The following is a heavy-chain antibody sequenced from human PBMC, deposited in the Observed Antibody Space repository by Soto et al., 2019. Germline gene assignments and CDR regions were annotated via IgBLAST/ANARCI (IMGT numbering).Heavy chain of an antibody. Sequence: PAGTLRLSCAASGFTFSSDWMSWVRQAPGKGLEWVANMKEDGSEKYYLDSVKGRFTISRDNTRNSVYLQMTSLRAEDTAVYYCARDVYYGGVYDFCGRGTRVTV. CDR1: GFTFSSDW. V-gene: IGHV3-7*01. CDR3: ARDVYYGGVYDF. J-gene: IGHJ4*02. CDR2: MKEDGSEK. D-gene: IGHD5-12*01.